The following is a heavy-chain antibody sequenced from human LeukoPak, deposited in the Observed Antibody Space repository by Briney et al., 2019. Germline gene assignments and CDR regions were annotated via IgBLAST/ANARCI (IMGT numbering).Heavy chain of an antibody. Sequence: TGGSLRLSCAASGFTFSNDWMHWVRQAPGKGLVRVSRINTDGSTTTYADSVKGRFTISRDNAKNTLYLQMNSLRVEDTAVYYCARSRGGSYHYWGQGTLVTVSS. CDR2: INTDGSTT. J-gene: IGHJ4*02. CDR3: ARSRGGSYHY. D-gene: IGHD3-16*02. V-gene: IGHV3-74*01. CDR1: GFTFSNDW.